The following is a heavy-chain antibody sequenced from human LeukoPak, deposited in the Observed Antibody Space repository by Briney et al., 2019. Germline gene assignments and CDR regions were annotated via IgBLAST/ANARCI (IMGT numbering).Heavy chain of an antibody. CDR1: GGSFSGYY. Sequence: SETLSLTCAVYGGSFSGYYWSWIRQPPGKGLEWIGEINHSGSTNYNPSLKRRVTISVDTSKNQFSLKLSSVTAADTAVYYCARAVYCSSTSCSGRYYFDYWGQGTLVTVSS. CDR3: ARAVYCSSTSCSGRYYFDY. J-gene: IGHJ4*02. V-gene: IGHV4-34*01. D-gene: IGHD2-2*01. CDR2: INHSGST.